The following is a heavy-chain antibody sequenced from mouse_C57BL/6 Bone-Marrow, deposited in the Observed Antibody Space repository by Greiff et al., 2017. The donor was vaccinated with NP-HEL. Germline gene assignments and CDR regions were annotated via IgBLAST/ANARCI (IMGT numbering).Heavy chain of an antibody. V-gene: IGHV1-81*01. Sequence: VQLQQSGAELARPGASVKLSCKASGYTFTSYGISWVKQRTGQGLEWIGEIYPRSGNTYYNEKFKGKATLTADKSSSTAYMELRSLTSEDSAVYFCARAGNLYYGNDGAMDYWGQGTSVTVSS. CDR2: IYPRSGNT. CDR3: ARAGNLYYGNDGAMDY. CDR1: GYTFTSYG. D-gene: IGHD2-2*01. J-gene: IGHJ4*01.